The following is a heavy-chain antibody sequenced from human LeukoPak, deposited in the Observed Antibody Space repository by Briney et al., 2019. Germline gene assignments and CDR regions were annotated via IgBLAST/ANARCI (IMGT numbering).Heavy chain of an antibody. CDR3: ARSVYIVVEYYFDC. CDR2: ICYSGST. CDR1: GGSISSSSYC. V-gene: IGHV4-39*01. J-gene: IGHJ4*02. D-gene: IGHD2-15*01. Sequence: SETLSLTCTVSGGSISSSSYCWGWIRQPPGKGLEWIGTICYSGSTFYNPPLKSRVTISVDTSKNQFSLRLSSVTAADTAVYYCARSVYIVVEYYFDCWGQGALVTVSS.